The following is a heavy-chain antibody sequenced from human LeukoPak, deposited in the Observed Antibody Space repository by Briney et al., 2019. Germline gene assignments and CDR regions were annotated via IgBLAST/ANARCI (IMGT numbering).Heavy chain of an antibody. J-gene: IGHJ4*02. CDR2: IYTSGST. V-gene: IGHV4-4*07. D-gene: IGHD1-26*01. CDR3: ARAEDSGSYYDPGYFDY. Sequence: PSETLSLTCTVSGGPISSYYWSWIRQPAGKGLEWIGRIYTSGSTNYNPSLKSRVTISVDTSKNQFSLKLSSVTAADTAVHYCARAEDSGSYYDPGYFDYWGQGTLVTVSS. CDR1: GGPISSYY.